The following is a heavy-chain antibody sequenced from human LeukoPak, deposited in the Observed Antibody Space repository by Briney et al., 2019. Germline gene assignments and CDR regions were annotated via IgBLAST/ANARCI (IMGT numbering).Heavy chain of an antibody. CDR1: GGSISSYY. V-gene: IGHV4-4*09. D-gene: IGHD1-1*01. CDR3: ATANGERDY. CDR2: IYTSGST. J-gene: IGHJ4*02. Sequence: SETLSLTCTVSGGSISSYYWSWIRQLPGKGLEWIGYIYTSGSTNYNPSLKSRVTISVDTSKNQFSLKLSSVTAADTAVYYCATANGERDYWGQGTLVTVSS.